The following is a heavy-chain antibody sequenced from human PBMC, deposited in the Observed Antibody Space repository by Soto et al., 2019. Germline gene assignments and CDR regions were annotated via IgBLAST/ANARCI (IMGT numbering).Heavy chain of an antibody. D-gene: IGHD3-16*01. V-gene: IGHV3-30*19. J-gene: IGHJ4*02. CDR1: GFRFKSFV. CDR3: ARWGTTGEFDL. CDR2: TSYDGNNK. Sequence: QVQLVESGGGVVQPGTSLRLSCAASGFRFKSFVMHWVRQAPGKGLEWVAFTSYDGNNKDYGESVKGRFTVSRDNSQNTLHVKMDVLRPEDPALYDCARWGTTGEFDLWGQGTLVPVTS.